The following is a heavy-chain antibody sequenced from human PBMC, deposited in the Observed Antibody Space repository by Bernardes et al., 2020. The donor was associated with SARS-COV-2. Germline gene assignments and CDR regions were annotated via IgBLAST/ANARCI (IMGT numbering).Heavy chain of an antibody. CDR2: ISTSSSYI. V-gene: IGHV3-21*03. J-gene: IGHJ3*02. CDR1: GFTFSSYT. D-gene: IGHD3-10*01. CDR3: TMGRGPHHWDDGIDI. Sequence: GGSLRLSCAASGFTFSSYTMNWVRQAPGKGLEWISSISTSSSYISYSDSVRGRFTISRDNAKNSVSLQMNSLRAEDTAVHYCTMGRGPHHWDDGIDIWGQGTMVTVSS.